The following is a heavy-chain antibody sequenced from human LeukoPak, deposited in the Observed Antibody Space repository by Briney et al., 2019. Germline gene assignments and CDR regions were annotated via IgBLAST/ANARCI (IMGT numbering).Heavy chain of an antibody. Sequence: GGSLRLSCAASGFTFGSYAMSWVRQAPGKGLEWVSAISGSGGSTYYADSVKGRFTISRDNSKNTLYLQMNSLRAEDTAVYYCAKGRWVTPQYYFDYWDQGTLVTVSS. CDR1: GFTFGSYA. D-gene: IGHD4-23*01. CDR2: ISGSGGST. J-gene: IGHJ4*02. V-gene: IGHV3-23*01. CDR3: AKGRWVTPQYYFDY.